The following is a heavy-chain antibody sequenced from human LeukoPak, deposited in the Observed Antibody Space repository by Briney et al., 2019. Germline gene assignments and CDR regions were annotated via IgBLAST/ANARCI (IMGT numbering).Heavy chain of an antibody. CDR2: ISWSSVNI. CDR3: AKDSSSRHYYYYMDV. V-gene: IGHV3-9*01. D-gene: IGHD6-6*01. CDR1: GFTFDVYA. J-gene: IGHJ6*03. Sequence: GGSLRLSCTASGFTFDVYAMHWVRQAPGKGLEWVSGISWSSVNIDYADSVKGRFTISRDNSKNTLYLQMNSLRAEDTAVYYCAKDSSSRHYYYYMDVWGKGTTVTVSS.